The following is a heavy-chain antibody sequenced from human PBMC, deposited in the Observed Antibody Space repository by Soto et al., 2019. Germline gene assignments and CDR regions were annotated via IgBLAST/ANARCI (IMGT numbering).Heavy chain of an antibody. Sequence: ASVKVSCKASGDTFSSYAISWVRQAPGQGLEWMGGIIPIFGTANYAQKFQGRVTITADESTSTAYMELSSLRSEDTAVYYCASGPDDSSGYPHDAFDIWGQGTMVTVSS. D-gene: IGHD3-22*01. CDR2: IIPIFGTA. V-gene: IGHV1-69*13. CDR3: ASGPDDSSGYPHDAFDI. J-gene: IGHJ3*02. CDR1: GDTFSSYA.